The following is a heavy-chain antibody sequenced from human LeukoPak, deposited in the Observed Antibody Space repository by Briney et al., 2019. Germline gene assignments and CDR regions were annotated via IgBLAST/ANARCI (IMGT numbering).Heavy chain of an antibody. CDR1: GGSISSSSYY. CDR2: IYYSGST. Sequence: SETLPLTCTVSGGSISSSSYYWGWIRQPPGKGLEWIGSIYYSGSTYYNPSLKSRVTISVDTSKNQFYLKLSSVTAADTAVYYCATTDSNYFYDYWDVWGRGTTVTVSS. D-gene: IGHD4-11*01. V-gene: IGHV4-39*01. J-gene: IGHJ6*03. CDR3: ATTDSNYFYDYWDV.